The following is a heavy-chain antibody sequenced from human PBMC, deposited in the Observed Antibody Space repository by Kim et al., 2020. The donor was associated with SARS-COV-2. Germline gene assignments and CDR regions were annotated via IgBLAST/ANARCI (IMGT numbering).Heavy chain of an antibody. CDR3: ARDLGAAAGTGGFDY. V-gene: IGHV1-3*01. CDR1: GYTFTSYA. D-gene: IGHD6-13*01. CDR2: INAGNGNT. Sequence: ASVKVSCKASGYTFTSYAMHWVRQAPGQRLEWMGWINAGNGNTKYSQKFQGRVTITRDTSASTAYMELSSLRSEDTAVYYCARDLGAAAGTGGFDYWGQGTLVTVSS. J-gene: IGHJ4*02.